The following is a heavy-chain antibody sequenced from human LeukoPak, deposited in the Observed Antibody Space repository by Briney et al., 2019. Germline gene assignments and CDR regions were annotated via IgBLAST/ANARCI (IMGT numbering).Heavy chain of an antibody. CDR1: GFTFSSYG. CDR2: ISYDGSNK. Sequence: QPGGSLRLSCAASGFTFSSYGMHWVRQAPGKGLEWVAVISYDGSNKCYADSVKGRFTISRDNSKNTLYLQMNSLRAEDTAVYYCAKDRGGYCSGGSCHPTSYFDYWGQGTLVTVSS. V-gene: IGHV3-30*18. J-gene: IGHJ4*02. D-gene: IGHD2-15*01. CDR3: AKDRGGYCSGGSCHPTSYFDY.